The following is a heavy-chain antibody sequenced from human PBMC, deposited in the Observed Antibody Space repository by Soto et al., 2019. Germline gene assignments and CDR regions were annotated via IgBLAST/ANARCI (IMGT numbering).Heavy chain of an antibody. Sequence: QVQLQQWGAGLLKPSETLSLTCAVYGGSFSGYYWSWIRQPPGKGLEWIGEIKHSGSTNYNPSLKRRVTISVATTKNQFSLRLSSVTAGDTAVYYCARVRMGFLWFGNMDVWGQGTTVTVSS. D-gene: IGHD3-10*01. J-gene: IGHJ6*02. CDR3: ARVRMGFLWFGNMDV. CDR1: GGSFSGYY. CDR2: IKHSGST. V-gene: IGHV4-34*01.